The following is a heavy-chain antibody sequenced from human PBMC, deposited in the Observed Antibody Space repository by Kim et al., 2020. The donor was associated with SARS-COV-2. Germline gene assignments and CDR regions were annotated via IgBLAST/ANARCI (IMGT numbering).Heavy chain of an antibody. J-gene: IGHJ4*01. CDR3: ARVSDYGGNSDSDY. D-gene: IGHD4-17*01. CDR2: ISYDGSNK. V-gene: IGHV3-33*05. CDR1: GFTFSSYC. Sequence: GGSLRLSCAASGFTFSSYCMHWVRQAPGKGLEWVAVISYDGSNKYYTDSVKGRFTISRDNSKNTLYLQMNSLRAEDTAVYYCARVSDYGGNSDSDYWGHGTLVTVSS.